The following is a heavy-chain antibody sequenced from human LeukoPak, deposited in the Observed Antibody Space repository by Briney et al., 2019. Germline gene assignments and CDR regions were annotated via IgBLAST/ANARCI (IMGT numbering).Heavy chain of an antibody. CDR2: ISGSGGST. CDR1: RFXFSSYA. V-gene: IGHV3-23*01. D-gene: IGHD3-22*01. J-gene: IGHJ4*02. CDR3: AKDRGSGYHYFDY. Sequence: GGSLRLSCAASRFXFSSYAMSWVRQAPGKGLEWVSAISGSGGSTYYADSVKGRFTISRDNSKNTLYLQMNSLRAEDTAVYYCAKDRGSGYHYFDYWGQGTLVTVSS.